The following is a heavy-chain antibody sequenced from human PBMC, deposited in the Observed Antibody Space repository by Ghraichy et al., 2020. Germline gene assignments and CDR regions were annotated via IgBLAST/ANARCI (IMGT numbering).Heavy chain of an antibody. CDR2: IYSGGST. Sequence: GGSLRLSCAASGFTVSSNYMSWVRQAPGKGLEWVSVIYSGGSTYYADSVKGRFTISRHNSKNTLYLQMNSLRAEDTAVYYCARGAETGIAAAGKTSGADYYGMDVWGQGTTVTVSS. V-gene: IGHV3-53*04. CDR1: GFTVSSNY. CDR3: ARGAETGIAAAGKTSGADYYGMDV. J-gene: IGHJ6*02. D-gene: IGHD6-13*01.